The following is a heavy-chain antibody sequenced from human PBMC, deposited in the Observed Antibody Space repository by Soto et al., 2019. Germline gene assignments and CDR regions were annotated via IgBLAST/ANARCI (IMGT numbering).Heavy chain of an antibody. D-gene: IGHD2-21*02. J-gene: IGHJ6*02. CDR3: ARGGDVNYNHGMDV. CDR2: ISAYNGKT. CDR1: GYTFTSYG. Sequence: QVQLVQSGGEVKKPGASVKLSCTASGYTFTSYGISWLRQAPGQGLEWMGWISAYNGKTNYAQNVQGRVTMTTDTSTRTAYMDLRSLRSDATAVYYCARGGDVNYNHGMDVWGQGTTVTVSS. V-gene: IGHV1-18*01.